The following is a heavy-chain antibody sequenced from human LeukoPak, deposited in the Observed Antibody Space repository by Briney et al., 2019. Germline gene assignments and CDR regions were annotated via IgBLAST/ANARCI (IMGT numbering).Heavy chain of an antibody. CDR3: ARQPEDLDAFDI. CDR2: IIPIFGTA. CDR1: GGTFSSYA. J-gene: IGHJ3*02. V-gene: IGHV1-69*13. Sequence: SVKVFCKASGGTFSSYAISWVRQAPGQGLEWMGGIIPIFGTANYAQKFQGRVTITADESTSTAYMELSSLRSEDTAVYYCARQPEDLDAFDIWGQGTMVTVSS.